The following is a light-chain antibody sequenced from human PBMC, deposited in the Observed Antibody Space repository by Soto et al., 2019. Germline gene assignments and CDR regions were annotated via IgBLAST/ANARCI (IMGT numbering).Light chain of an antibody. CDR3: QHYNFWPHT. V-gene: IGKV3-15*01. CDR1: QSVSSY. CDR2: RAS. Sequence: EIVLTHSPATLSLSPCERATLSFRASQSVSSYLAWYQQKPGQAPRLLIYRASTRATGVPARFSGSGSGTEFTLTISSLQSEDVSVYFCQHYNFWPHTFGQGTRLEIK. J-gene: IGKJ5*01.